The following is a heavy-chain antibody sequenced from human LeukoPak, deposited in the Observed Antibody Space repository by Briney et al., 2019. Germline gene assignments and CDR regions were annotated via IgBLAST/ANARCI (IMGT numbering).Heavy chain of an antibody. J-gene: IGHJ4*02. V-gene: IGHV3-15*01. CDR3: TTGGYSNGIDY. CDR1: AFTFNNAW. D-gene: IGHD5-18*01. CDR2: IKSKTDGETT. Sequence: GGSLRLSCAVSAFTFNNAWMNWVRQAPGKGLEWVGRIKSKTDGETTDYAAPVKGRFIISRDDSKNTLYLQMNSLKTEDTAVYYCTTGGYSNGIDYWGQGTLVTVSS.